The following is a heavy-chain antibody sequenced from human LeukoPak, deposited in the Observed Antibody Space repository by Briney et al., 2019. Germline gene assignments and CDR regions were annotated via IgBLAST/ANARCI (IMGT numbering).Heavy chain of an antibody. CDR3: ARDRKVGATSSDY. CDR2: VSPYNGNT. V-gene: IGHV1-18*01. J-gene: IGHJ4*02. Sequence: APVKVSCKASGYTFTSYGISWVRQAPGQGLEWMGWVSPYNGNTNYAQKLQGRVTMTTDTSTSTAYMELRRLRSDDTAVYYCARDRKVGATSSDYWGQGTLVTVSS. D-gene: IGHD1-26*01. CDR1: GYTFTSYG.